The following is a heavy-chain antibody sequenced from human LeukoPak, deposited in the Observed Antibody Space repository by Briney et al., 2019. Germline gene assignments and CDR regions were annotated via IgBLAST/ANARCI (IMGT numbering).Heavy chain of an antibody. CDR2: IIPIFGTA. Sequence: ASVKVSCKASGGTFSSYAISWVRQAPGQGLEWMGGIIPIFGTANYAQKFQGRVTITTDESTSTAYMELSSLRSEDTAVYYCAGEAARDYDSSGYSYWGQGTLVTVSS. V-gene: IGHV1-69*05. J-gene: IGHJ4*02. CDR1: GGTFSSYA. CDR3: AGEAARDYDSSGYSY. D-gene: IGHD3-22*01.